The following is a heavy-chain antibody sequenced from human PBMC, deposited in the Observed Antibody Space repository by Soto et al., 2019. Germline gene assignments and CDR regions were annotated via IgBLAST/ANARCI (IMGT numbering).Heavy chain of an antibody. CDR1: GFTFSSYP. V-gene: IGHV3-30-3*01. Sequence: PGGSLRLSCEASGFTFSSYPMHWVRQAPGKGLEWVTVISYDGGNQYYADSVKGRFTISRDNSKDTLYLQMHSLRSDDTAVYFCARRHINQTSLIDNWGQGTLVTVYS. CDR3: ARRHINQTSLIDN. CDR2: ISYDGGNQ. D-gene: IGHD3-16*02. J-gene: IGHJ4*02.